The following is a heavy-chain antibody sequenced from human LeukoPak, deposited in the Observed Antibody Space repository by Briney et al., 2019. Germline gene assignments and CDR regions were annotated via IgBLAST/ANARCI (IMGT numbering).Heavy chain of an antibody. Sequence: PGGSLRLSCAASGFTFSSYSMNWVRQAPGKGLEWVLSISSSSSYIYYADSEKGRFTISRDNAKNSLYLQMNSLRAEDTAVYYCARDRFGYSSSWYEDDYWGQGTLVTVSS. CDR2: ISSSSSYI. V-gene: IGHV3-21*01. J-gene: IGHJ4*02. D-gene: IGHD6-13*01. CDR3: ARDRFGYSSSWYEDDY. CDR1: GFTFSSYS.